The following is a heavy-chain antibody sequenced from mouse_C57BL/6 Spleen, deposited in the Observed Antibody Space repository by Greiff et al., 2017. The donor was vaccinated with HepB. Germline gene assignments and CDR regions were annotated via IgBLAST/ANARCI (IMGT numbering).Heavy chain of an antibody. CDR3: ARYSNYARDYYYAMDY. Sequence: VQLQQSGPELVKPGASVKISCKASGYTFTDYYMNWVKQSHGKSLEWIGDINPNNGGTSYNQKFKGKATLTVDKSSSTAYMELRSLTSEDSAVYYCARYSNYARDYYYAMDYWGQGTSVTVSS. J-gene: IGHJ4*01. V-gene: IGHV1-26*01. D-gene: IGHD2-5*01. CDR2: INPNNGGT. CDR1: GYTFTDYY.